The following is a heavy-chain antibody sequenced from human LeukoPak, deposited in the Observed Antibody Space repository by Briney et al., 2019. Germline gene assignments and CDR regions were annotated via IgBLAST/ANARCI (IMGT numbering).Heavy chain of an antibody. CDR1: GGSISSGGYY. CDR2: IYYSGST. CDR3: AREDRRMNSGFDY. Sequence: PSQTLSLTCTVSGGSISSGGYYWSWIRQHPGKGLEWIGYIYYSGSTYYNPSLKSRVTISVDTSKNQFSLKLSSVTAADTAVYYCAREDRRMNSGFDYWGQGTLVTVSS. D-gene: IGHD6-13*01. J-gene: IGHJ4*02. V-gene: IGHV4-31*03.